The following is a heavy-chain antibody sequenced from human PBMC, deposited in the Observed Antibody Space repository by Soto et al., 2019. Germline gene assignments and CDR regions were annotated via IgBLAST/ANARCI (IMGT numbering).Heavy chain of an antibody. CDR2: IIPILGIA. CDR1: GGTFSSYT. D-gene: IGHD6-6*01. J-gene: IGHJ6*03. CDR3: ARGRVSSSPPTPSQYYYYYYYMDV. Sequence: QVQLVQSGAEVKKPGSSVKVSCKASGGTFSSYTISWVRQAPGQGLEWMGRIIPILGIANYAQKFQGRVTITADKSTSTAYRELSSLRSEDTAVYYCARGRVSSSPPTPSQYYYYYYYMDVWGKGTTVTVSS. V-gene: IGHV1-69*02.